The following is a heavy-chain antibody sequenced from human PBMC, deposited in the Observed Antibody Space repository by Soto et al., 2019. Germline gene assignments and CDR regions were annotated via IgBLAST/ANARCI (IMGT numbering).Heavy chain of an antibody. D-gene: IGHD3-3*01. CDR1: GFSFSNYA. Sequence: GGSLRLSCAASGFSFSNYAMHWVRQAPGKGLEWVAVISYDGSNKNHADTVKGRFTISRDNSKNTLYLQMNSLRAEDTAVYYCARGYDFWSGYYYPYGMDVWGQGTTVTVSS. V-gene: IGHV3-30-3*01. CDR2: ISYDGSNK. J-gene: IGHJ6*02. CDR3: ARGYDFWSGYYYPYGMDV.